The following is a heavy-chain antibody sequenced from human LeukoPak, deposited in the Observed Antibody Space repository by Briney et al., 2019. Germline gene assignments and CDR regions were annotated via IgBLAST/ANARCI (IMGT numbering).Heavy chain of an antibody. D-gene: IGHD2-2*01. J-gene: IGHJ5*02. CDR3: ATSVPAAMFSWFDP. CDR1: GYTLTELS. V-gene: IGHV1-24*01. CDR2: FDPEDGET. Sequence: GASVKVSCKVSGYTLTELSMHWVRQAPGKGLEWMGGFDPEDGETIYAQKFQGRVTMTEDTSTDTAYMELSSLRSEDTAVYYCATSVPAAMFSWFDPWGQGTLVTVSS.